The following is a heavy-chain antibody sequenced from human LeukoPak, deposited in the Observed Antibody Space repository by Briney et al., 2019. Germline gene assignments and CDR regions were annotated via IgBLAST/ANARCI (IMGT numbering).Heavy chain of an antibody. V-gene: IGHV4-30-2*01. CDR3: AREGRRSYYGSGSYYSNWFDP. J-gene: IGHJ5*02. D-gene: IGHD3-10*01. CDR2: IYHSGST. Sequence: PQTLSLTCAVSGGSISSGGYSWSWIRQPPGKGLEWIGYIYHSGSTYYNPSLKSRVTISVDRSKNQFSLKLSSVTAADTAVYYCAREGRRSYYGSGSYYSNWFDPWGQGTLVTVSS. CDR1: GGSISSGGYS.